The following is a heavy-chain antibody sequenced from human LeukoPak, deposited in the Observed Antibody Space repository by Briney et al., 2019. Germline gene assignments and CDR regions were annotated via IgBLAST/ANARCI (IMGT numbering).Heavy chain of an antibody. CDR1: GFTFSSYE. J-gene: IGHJ5*02. CDR3: ARVGVVVAATGNLWFDP. V-gene: IGHV3-48*03. Sequence: PGGPLRLSCAASGFTFSSYEMNWVRQAPGKGLEWVSYISSSGTTIYYADSVKGRFTISRDNAKNSLYLQMNSLRAEDTAVYYCARVGVVVAATGNLWFDPWGQGTLVTVSS. CDR2: ISSSGTTI. D-gene: IGHD2-15*01.